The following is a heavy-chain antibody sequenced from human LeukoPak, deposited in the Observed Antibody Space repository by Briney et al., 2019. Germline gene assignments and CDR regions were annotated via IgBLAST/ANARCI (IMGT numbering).Heavy chain of an antibody. CDR1: GYTFTSYG. Sequence: ASVKVSCKASGYTFTSYGISWVRQAPGQGLEWMGWISAYNGNTNYAQKLQGRVTMTTDTSTSTAYMELRSLRSDDTAVYYCARVRELPPYYYYYYMDLWGKGTTVTVSS. J-gene: IGHJ6*03. CDR3: ARVRELPPYYYYYYMDL. CDR2: ISAYNGNT. D-gene: IGHD1-26*01. V-gene: IGHV1-18*01.